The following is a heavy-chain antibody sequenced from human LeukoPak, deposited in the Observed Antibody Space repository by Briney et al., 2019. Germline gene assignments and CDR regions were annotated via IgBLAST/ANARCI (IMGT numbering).Heavy chain of an antibody. CDR2: ISSSSSYI. CDR1: GFTVSSNY. D-gene: IGHD3-22*01. J-gene: IGHJ3*02. CDR3: ARTAERITMIVAANDAFDI. Sequence: GGSLRLSCAASGFTVSSNYMSWVRQAPGKGLEWVSSISSSSSYIYYADSVKGRFTISRDNAKNSLYLQMNSLRAEDTAVYYCARTAERITMIVAANDAFDIWGQGTMVTVSS. V-gene: IGHV3-21*01.